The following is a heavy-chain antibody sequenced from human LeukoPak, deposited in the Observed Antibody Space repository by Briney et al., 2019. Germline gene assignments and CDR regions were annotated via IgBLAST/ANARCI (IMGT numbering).Heavy chain of an antibody. V-gene: IGHV3-23*01. CDR2: IISGGNT. D-gene: IGHD2-21*02. CDR3: AKSRATSDWYFFDY. J-gene: IGHJ4*02. CDR1: GFTFSSYA. Sequence: GGSLRLSCAASGFTFSSYAMSWVRQAPGKGLEWVSGIISGGNTYYADSVKGRFTISRDNSKNALYLQMNSLRAEDTAVYRCAKSRATSDWYFFDYWGQGTLVTVSS.